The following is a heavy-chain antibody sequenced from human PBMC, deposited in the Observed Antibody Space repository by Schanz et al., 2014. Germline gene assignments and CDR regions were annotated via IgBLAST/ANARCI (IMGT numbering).Heavy chain of an antibody. V-gene: IGHV4-39*01. Sequence: QLQLQESGPGLVIPSETLSLTCTVSGGSISSSTYYWGWIRQPPGKGPEWIGTIDDTGSTYYTPSLGCRLTRSVDTPKSQLSVQLTSVTAADTAVYYCARLMVPGWFDPWGQGQLVTVSS. CDR1: GGSISSSTYY. D-gene: IGHD3-10*01. CDR3: ARLMVPGWFDP. CDR2: IDDTGST. J-gene: IGHJ5*02.